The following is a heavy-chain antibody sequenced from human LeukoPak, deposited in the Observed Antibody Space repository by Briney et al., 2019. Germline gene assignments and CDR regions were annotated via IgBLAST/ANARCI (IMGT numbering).Heavy chain of an antibody. D-gene: IGHD3-3*01. CDR1: GFTFSSYA. CDR3: AKDRRDHYDFWSGPGSGWLDP. Sequence: GGSLRLSCAASGFTFSSYAMSWVRQGPGKGLERVSAISGSGGSTYYADSVKGRFTISRDNSKNTLYLQMNSLRAEDTAIYYCAKDRRDHYDFWSGPGSGWLDPWGQGTLVTVSS. CDR2: ISGSGGST. V-gene: IGHV3-23*01. J-gene: IGHJ5*02.